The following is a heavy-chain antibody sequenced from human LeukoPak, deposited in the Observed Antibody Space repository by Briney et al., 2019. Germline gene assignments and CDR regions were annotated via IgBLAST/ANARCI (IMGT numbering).Heavy chain of an antibody. CDR3: AQNARYFVC. V-gene: IGHV3-23*01. CDR2: ISGSGGGT. Sequence: PGGSLRLSFAASGFTLSSYAMSWVRQAPGKGLEWVSAISGSGGGTYYADSVKGRFTISRDNSKNTLYLQMNSLRAEDTAVYYCAQNARYFVCGRQGTLVTVSS. CDR1: GFTLSSYA. J-gene: IGHJ4*02.